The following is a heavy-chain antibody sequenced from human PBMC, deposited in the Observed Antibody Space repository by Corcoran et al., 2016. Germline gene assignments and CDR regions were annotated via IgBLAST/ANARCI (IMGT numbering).Heavy chain of an antibody. Sequence: EVQLVESGGGLVKPGGSLRVSCAASGFTFSSYSMNWVRQAPGKGLEWVSSISSSSSYIYYADSVKGRFTISRDNAKNSLYLQMNSLRAEDRAVYYCARTYYDFWSAHGSGMDVWGQGTTVTVSS. D-gene: IGHD3-3*01. J-gene: IGHJ6*02. CDR3: ARTYYDFWSAHGSGMDV. V-gene: IGHV3-21*01. CDR1: GFTFSSYS. CDR2: ISSSSSYI.